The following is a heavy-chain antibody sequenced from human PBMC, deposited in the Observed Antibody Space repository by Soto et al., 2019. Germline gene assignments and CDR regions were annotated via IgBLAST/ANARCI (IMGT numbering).Heavy chain of an antibody. CDR3: ARAVQSQLLSYYYYGMDV. J-gene: IGHJ6*02. D-gene: IGHD2-2*01. V-gene: IGHV1-69*13. Sequence: GASVKVSCKASGGTFSSYAISWVRQAPGQGLEWMGGIIPIFGTANYAQKFQGRVTITADESTSTAYMGLSSLRSEDTAVYYCARAVQSQLLSYYYYGMDVWGQGTTVTVSS. CDR2: IIPIFGTA. CDR1: GGTFSSYA.